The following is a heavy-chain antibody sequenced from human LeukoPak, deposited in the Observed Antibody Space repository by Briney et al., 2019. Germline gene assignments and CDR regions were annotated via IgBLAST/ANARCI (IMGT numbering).Heavy chain of an antibody. CDR3: ATRQGYYYGSGSYYYNDY. CDR1: GGSPSGYY. Sequence: SETLSLTCAVYGGSPSGYYWSWIRHPPRKGLEWVGEINNSGSTKYNPSLKSRVTISVDTSKNQFSLKLSSVTAADTAVYYCATRQGYYYGSGSYYYNDYWGQGTLVTVSS. CDR2: INNSGST. D-gene: IGHD3-10*01. V-gene: IGHV4-34*01. J-gene: IGHJ4*02.